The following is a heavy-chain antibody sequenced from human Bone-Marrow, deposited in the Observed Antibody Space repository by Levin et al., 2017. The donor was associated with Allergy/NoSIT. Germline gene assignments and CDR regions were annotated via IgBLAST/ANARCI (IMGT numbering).Heavy chain of an antibody. D-gene: IGHD3-9*01. CDR1: ELTFKTYT. CDR2: ITGADGNI. V-gene: IGHV3-21*06. J-gene: IGHJ3*02. CDR3: AREGDILTGHYDVFDI. Sequence: GGSLRLSCVASELTFKTYTMAWVRQAPGKGLEWVSSITGADGNIHYADSVKGRFTISRDNAKNSLYLQMNSLRVEDTGVYYCAREGDILTGHYDVFDIWGQGTMVTVSS.